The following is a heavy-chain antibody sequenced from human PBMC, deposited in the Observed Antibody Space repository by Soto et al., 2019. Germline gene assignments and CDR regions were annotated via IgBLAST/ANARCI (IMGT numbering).Heavy chain of an antibody. CDR2: VSGSGGST. D-gene: IGHD3-22*01. CDR3: AKSPSHLLPHGMDV. CDR1: GFTFSSYA. V-gene: IGHV3-23*01. Sequence: GGSLRLSCAASGFTFSSYAMSWVRQAPGKGLEWVSAVSGSGGSTYYADSVKGRFTISRDNSKNTLYLQMNSLRAEDTAVYYCAKSPSHLLPHGMDVWGQGATVTAP. J-gene: IGHJ6*02.